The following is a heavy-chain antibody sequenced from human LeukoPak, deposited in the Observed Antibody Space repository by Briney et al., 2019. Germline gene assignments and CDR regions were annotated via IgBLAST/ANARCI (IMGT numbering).Heavy chain of an antibody. D-gene: IGHD5-12*01. CDR3: AREGAYSGTYYLDY. J-gene: IGHJ4*02. Sequence: SQTLSLTCALSGDSVSSNRAARNWIRQSPSRGLEWLGRTYYRSKWYDEYALSVKSRITIIPDTSKNHFSLQLNSVTPGDTAVYFCAREGAYSGTYYLDYWGQGTLVTVSS. V-gene: IGHV6-1*01. CDR1: GDSVSSNRAA. CDR2: TYYRSKWYD.